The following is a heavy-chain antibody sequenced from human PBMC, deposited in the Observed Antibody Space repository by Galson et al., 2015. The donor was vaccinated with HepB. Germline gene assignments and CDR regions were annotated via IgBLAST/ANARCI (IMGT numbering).Heavy chain of an antibody. Sequence: SETLSLTCTVSGGSVNSGNYYWSWIRQPPGKGLEWIGYIYYSGSTNYNPSLKSRVTISVDTSKSQFSLKLSSVIAADTAVYFCAVITFGGVIVHWGQGTLVTVSS. CDR2: IYYSGST. CDR1: GGSVNSGNYY. CDR3: AVITFGGVIVH. V-gene: IGHV4-61*01. D-gene: IGHD3-16*01. J-gene: IGHJ5*02.